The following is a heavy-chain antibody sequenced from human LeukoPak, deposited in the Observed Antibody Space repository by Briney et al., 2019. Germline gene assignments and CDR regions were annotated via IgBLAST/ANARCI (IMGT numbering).Heavy chain of an antibody. V-gene: IGHV3-30*02. D-gene: IGHD3-16*01. J-gene: IGHJ4*02. CDR2: IRKDGSIK. CDR3: AKGYSYAFDY. Sequence: PGGSLRLSCVASGFIFSNSVMHWVRQAPGKGREWVAFIRKDGSIKYYADSVRCRFTFSRDNSKNTVYLQTSSLGADDTAVYYCAKGYSYAFDYWGQGTLVTVSS. CDR1: GFIFSNSV.